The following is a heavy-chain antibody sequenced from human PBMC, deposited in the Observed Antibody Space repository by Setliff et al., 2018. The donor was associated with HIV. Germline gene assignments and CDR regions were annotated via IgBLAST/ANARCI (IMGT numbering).Heavy chain of an antibody. Sequence: SETLSLTCAVYGGSFSGYWSWIRQSPGKGLEWLGEINHSGNTHYDPSLKSRLTISIDTSKKQFSLRLSSVTAADTALYFCTRAQIAAPRPFDYWGQGTLVTVSS. CDR1: GGSFSGY. CDR2: INHSGNT. CDR3: TRAQIAAPRPFDY. V-gene: IGHV4-34*01. D-gene: IGHD2-21*01. J-gene: IGHJ4*02.